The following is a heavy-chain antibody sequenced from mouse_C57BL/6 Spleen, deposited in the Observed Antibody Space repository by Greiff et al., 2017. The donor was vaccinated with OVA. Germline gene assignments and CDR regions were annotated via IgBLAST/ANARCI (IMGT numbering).Heavy chain of an antibody. CDR3: ARTYDYGGYFDY. CDR2: IYPSDSET. Sequence: QVQLQQPGAELVRPGSSVKLSCKASGYTFTSYWMDWVKQRPGQGLEWIGNIYPSDSETHYNQKFKDKATLTVDKSSSTAYMQLSSLTSEDSAVYDCARTYDYGGYFDYWGQGTTLTVSS. V-gene: IGHV1-61*01. CDR1: GYTFTSYW. D-gene: IGHD2-4*01. J-gene: IGHJ2*01.